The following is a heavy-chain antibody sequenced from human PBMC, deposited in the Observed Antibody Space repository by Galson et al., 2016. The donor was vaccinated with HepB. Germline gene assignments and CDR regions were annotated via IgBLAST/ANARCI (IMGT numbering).Heavy chain of an antibody. V-gene: IGHV3-7*03. CDR2: IQQDGGEK. J-gene: IGHJ4*02. CDR1: GFSFSSYW. CDR3: ARARGSYLVNFYFDH. D-gene: IGHD1-26*01. Sequence: SLRLSCAASGFSFSSYWMSWVRQAPGKGLEWVANIQQDGGEKYYVDSVKGRFTLSRDNTKNSLSLQMSSLRGEDTAVYYCARARGSYLVNFYFDHWGQGTLVTVSS.